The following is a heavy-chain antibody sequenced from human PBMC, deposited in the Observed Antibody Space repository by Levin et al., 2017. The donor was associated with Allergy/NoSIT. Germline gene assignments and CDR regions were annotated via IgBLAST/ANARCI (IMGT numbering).Heavy chain of an antibody. D-gene: IGHD6-6*01. CDR3: ARGWAYHSSSSRDQIYYYYGMDV. CDR1: GGTFSSYA. J-gene: IGHJ6*02. Sequence: KISCKASGGTFSSYAISWVRQAPGQGLEWMGGIIPIFGTANYAQKFQGRVTITADESTSTAYMELSSLRSEDTAVYYCARGWAYHSSSSRDQIYYYYGMDVWGQGTTVTVSS. V-gene: IGHV1-69*01. CDR2: IIPIFGTA.